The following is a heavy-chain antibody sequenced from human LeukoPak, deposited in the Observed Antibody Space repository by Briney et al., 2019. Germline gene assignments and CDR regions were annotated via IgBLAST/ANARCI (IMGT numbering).Heavy chain of an antibody. CDR2: IHTSGST. V-gene: IGHV4-61*02. Sequence: SETLSLTCTVSRGSISSGSYYWTWIRQPAGKGLECIGRIHTSGSTGYSPSLKSRVTISLATSKNQFSLRLSSVTAADTAVYYCTRAAKMRFLEWFPFDPWGQGTLVTVSS. D-gene: IGHD3-3*01. CDR1: RGSISSGSYY. CDR3: TRAAKMRFLEWFPFDP. J-gene: IGHJ5*02.